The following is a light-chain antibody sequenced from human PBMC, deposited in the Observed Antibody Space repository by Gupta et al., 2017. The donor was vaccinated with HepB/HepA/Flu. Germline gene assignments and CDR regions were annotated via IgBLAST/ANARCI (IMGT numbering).Light chain of an antibody. J-gene: IGLJ2*01. Sequence: QAVVTQEPSLTVSSGGTVTLTCCPSTGAVTSGHYPYWYQQKPGQAPRTLIYDTSDKHSWTPTRFSGSLLGGKAALILSGAQSEDEGDYYCFLSYSGSRVFGGGTKLTVL. CDR2: DTS. CDR1: TGAVTSGHY. CDR3: FLSYSGSRV. V-gene: IGLV7-46*01.